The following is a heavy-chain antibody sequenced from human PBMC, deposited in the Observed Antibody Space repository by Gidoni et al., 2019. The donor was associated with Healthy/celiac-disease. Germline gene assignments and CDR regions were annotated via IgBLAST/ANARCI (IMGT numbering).Heavy chain of an antibody. Sequence: QVQLVQSGAEVMKPGASVKVSCTASGYTFTGYYMRWVRQAPGQGLEWMGWINPNSGGTNYAQKFQGRVTMTRDTSIGTAYMELSRLRSDDTAVYYCARDRWCGRCIAVAGNIVDYWGQGTLVTVSS. CDR1: GYTFTGYY. CDR3: ARDRWCGRCIAVAGNIVDY. V-gene: IGHV1-2*02. D-gene: IGHD6-19*01. J-gene: IGHJ4*02. CDR2: INPNSGGT.